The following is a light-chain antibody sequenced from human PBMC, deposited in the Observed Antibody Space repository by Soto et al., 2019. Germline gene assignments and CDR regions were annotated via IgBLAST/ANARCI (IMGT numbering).Light chain of an antibody. V-gene: IGKV3-15*01. Sequence: EIVMTQSPATLSVSPGESATLSCRASQSVSTKLAWYQQKPGQAPRLLIYGASTRATGFPARFSGSGAGTEFTLTISSLQSEDFAVYYGQQYNNWPPTWTFGQGTKVEIK. CDR1: QSVSTK. J-gene: IGKJ1*01. CDR3: QQYNNWPPTWT. CDR2: GAS.